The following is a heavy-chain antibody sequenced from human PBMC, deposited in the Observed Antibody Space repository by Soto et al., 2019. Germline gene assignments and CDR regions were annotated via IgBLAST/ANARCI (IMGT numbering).Heavy chain of an antibody. CDR3: ARDLVVATAMVRRYYGMNV. Sequence: PSETLSLTCTVSGGSISSYYWSWIRQPPGKGLEWIGYIYYSGSTNYNPSLKSRVTISVDTSKHQFSLKLSSVTAADTAVYYCARDLVVATAMVRRYYGMNVWGRGTTVTVS. J-gene: IGHJ6*02. V-gene: IGHV4-59*01. CDR1: GGSISSYY. CDR2: IYYSGST. D-gene: IGHD5-18*01.